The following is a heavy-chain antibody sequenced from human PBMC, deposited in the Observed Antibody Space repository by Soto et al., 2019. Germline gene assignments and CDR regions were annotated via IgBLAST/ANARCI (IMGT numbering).Heavy chain of an antibody. CDR1: GASIRSYY. CDR2: VYTSDYT. CDR3: ASSDGHPGDFFYYNGMDV. J-gene: IGHJ6*02. D-gene: IGHD3-10*01. V-gene: IGHV4-4*08. Sequence: SETLSLTCSVSGASIRSYYWHWIRQPPGKGLEWIGYVYTSDYTRYSSSLKSRVTISVDTSKSQFYLRLNSVTAADTAVYYCASSDGHPGDFFYYNGMDVWGQGTTVTVSS.